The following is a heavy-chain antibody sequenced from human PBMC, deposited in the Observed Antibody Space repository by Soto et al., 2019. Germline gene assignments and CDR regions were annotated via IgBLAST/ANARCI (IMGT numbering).Heavy chain of an antibody. CDR3: ALILGYCSGGSCYVDP. V-gene: IGHV2-5*02. D-gene: IGHD2-15*01. CDR2: IYWDEDK. CDR1: GFSLSTSGVG. J-gene: IGHJ5*02. Sequence: QITLKESGPTLVKPTQTLTLTCTFSGFSLSTSGVGVGWIRQPPGKALEWLALIYWDEDKRYSPSLKSSLTSTTDTSKRQVVLTMTNMDPVDTATYYCALILGYCSGGSCYVDPWGQGTLVTVSS.